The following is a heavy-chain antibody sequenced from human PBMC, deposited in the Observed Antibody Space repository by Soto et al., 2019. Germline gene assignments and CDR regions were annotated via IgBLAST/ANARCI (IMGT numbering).Heavy chain of an antibody. CDR3: VRSGTSSGRFSDY. D-gene: IGHD2-15*01. CDR1: GYTFTSYW. Sequence: AASLKICCNGAGYTFTSYWIGGARQMPGEGVEWMGVIYPSDSDIRYSPSFQGKVTISADKSLTTAYLQWSSLKAADTAMYYCVRSGTSSGRFSDYWGQGTLVTVSS. CDR2: IYPSDSDI. V-gene: IGHV5-51*01. J-gene: IGHJ4*02.